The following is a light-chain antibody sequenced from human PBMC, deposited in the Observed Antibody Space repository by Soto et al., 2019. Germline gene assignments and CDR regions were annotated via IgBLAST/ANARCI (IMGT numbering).Light chain of an antibody. CDR1: QSVSSNY. CDR3: QQYGSSPMT. Sequence: EIVLTQSPGTLSFSPWERATLSCRASQSVSSNYLAWYQQKPGQAPRLLIYGASSRATGIPDRFSGSGSGTDFTLTISRLEPEDFAVYYCQQYGSSPMTFGQGTRLEIK. V-gene: IGKV3-20*01. CDR2: GAS. J-gene: IGKJ5*01.